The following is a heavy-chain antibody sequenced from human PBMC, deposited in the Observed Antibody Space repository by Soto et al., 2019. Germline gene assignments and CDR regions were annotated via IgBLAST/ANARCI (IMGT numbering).Heavy chain of an antibody. CDR3: ARWFDSGGGGWLDP. CDR2: VNAGNVNT. D-gene: IGHD6-19*01. Sequence: VASVKVSCKTSGYTFTAYTMHWVRQAPGQRLEWMGWVNAGNVNTKYSQNFQGRVSFTWVTSASTAYMELNSLRSEDTAVYYCARWFDSGGGGWLDPWGPGTLVTVSS. CDR1: GYTFTAYT. J-gene: IGHJ5*02. V-gene: IGHV1-3*01.